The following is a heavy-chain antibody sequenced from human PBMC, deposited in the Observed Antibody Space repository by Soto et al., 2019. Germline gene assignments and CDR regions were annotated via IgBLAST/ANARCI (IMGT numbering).Heavy chain of an antibody. CDR1: GFTFDDYA. J-gene: IGHJ4*02. D-gene: IGHD2-15*01. V-gene: IGHV3-9*01. Sequence: GGSLRLSCAASGFTFDDYAMHWVRQAPGKGLEWVSGISWNSGSIGYADSVKGRFTISRDNAKNSLYLQMNSLRAEDTALYYCAKDLTPRVVASFDYWGQGTLVTVSS. CDR2: ISWNSGSI. CDR3: AKDLTPRVVASFDY.